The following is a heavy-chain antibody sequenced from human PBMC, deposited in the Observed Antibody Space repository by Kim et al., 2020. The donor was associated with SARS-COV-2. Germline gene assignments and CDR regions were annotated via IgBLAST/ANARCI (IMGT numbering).Heavy chain of an antibody. D-gene: IGHD3-22*01. Sequence: ADSVKGGFTISRDKSKNTLYLQMKSLRAEDTAVYYCAREIYDSSASAFDIWGQGTMVTASS. J-gene: IGHJ3*02. CDR3: AREIYDSSASAFDI. V-gene: IGHV3-30*01.